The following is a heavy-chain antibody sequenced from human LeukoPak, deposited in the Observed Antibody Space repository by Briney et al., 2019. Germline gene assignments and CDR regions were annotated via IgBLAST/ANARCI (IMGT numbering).Heavy chain of an antibody. CDR3: ARVSVITIFGVVIIDAFDI. D-gene: IGHD3-3*01. J-gene: IGHJ3*02. CDR2: IYHSGST. V-gene: IGHV4-38-2*01. CDR1: GYSISSGYY. Sequence: KPSETLSLTCAVSGYSISSGYYWGWIRQPPGKGLEWIGSIYHSGSTYYNPSLKSRVTMSVDTSKNQFSLKLSSVTAADTAVYYCARVSVITIFGVVIIDAFDIWGQGTMVTVSS.